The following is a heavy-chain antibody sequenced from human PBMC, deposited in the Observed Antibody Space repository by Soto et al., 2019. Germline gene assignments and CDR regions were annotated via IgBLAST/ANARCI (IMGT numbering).Heavy chain of an antibody. CDR2: INPNSGGT. CDR3: ARDPGYCSGGSCYLGYWFDP. V-gene: IGHV1-2*04. Sequence: ASVKVSCKASGYTFTGYYMHWVRQAPGQGLEWMGWINPNSGGTNYAQKFQGWVTMTRDTSISTAYMELSRLRSDDTAVYYCARDPGYCSGGSCYLGYWFDPWAQGTLVPVSS. CDR1: GYTFTGYY. J-gene: IGHJ5*02. D-gene: IGHD2-15*01.